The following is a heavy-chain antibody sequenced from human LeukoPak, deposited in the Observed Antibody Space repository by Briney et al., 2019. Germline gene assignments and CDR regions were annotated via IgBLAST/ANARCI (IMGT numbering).Heavy chain of an antibody. CDR2: ITSGSVII. V-gene: IGHV3-48*02. D-gene: IGHD3-16*01. J-gene: IGHJ4*02. Sequence: GGSLRLSCAASGFTFSSYSTNWVRQAPGKGLEWISYITSGSVIISYADSVKGRFTIARDNAKNSLYLHMSSLRDEDTAVYYCARDKDWGFDYWGQGTLATVSS. CDR3: ARDKDWGFDY. CDR1: GFTFSSYS.